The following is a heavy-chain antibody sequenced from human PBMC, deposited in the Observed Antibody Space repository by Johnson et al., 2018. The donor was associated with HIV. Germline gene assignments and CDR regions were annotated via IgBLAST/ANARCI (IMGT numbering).Heavy chain of an antibody. CDR2: IGVSGDST. V-gene: IGHV3-23*04. D-gene: IGHD3-3*01. J-gene: IGHJ3*02. CDR1: GFTFSNYA. Sequence: VQLVESGGGVVQPGGSLRLSCATSGFTFSNYAMHWVRQAPGKGLEWVSGIGVSGDSTYYADSVKGRFTISRDNSKNTLYLQMNSLRAEDTAIYYCAKDKQGTISDAFDIWGQGTMVTVSS. CDR3: AKDKQGTISDAFDI.